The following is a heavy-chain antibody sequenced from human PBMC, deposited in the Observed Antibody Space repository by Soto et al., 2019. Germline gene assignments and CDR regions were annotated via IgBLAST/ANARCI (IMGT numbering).Heavy chain of an antibody. D-gene: IGHD3-10*01. V-gene: IGHV1-18*04. CDR2: IIVYHGQT. CDR1: GYNFLNYG. J-gene: IGHJ4*02. Sequence: ASVKVSGKTSGYNFLNYGMSWVRQAPGQGPEWMGWIIVYHGQTIHAQNFQGRVTMTADTSTSTAYMQLTSLRSDDTVVYYCARDYVGATMALWYWGQGTLVTVSS. CDR3: ARDYVGATMALWY.